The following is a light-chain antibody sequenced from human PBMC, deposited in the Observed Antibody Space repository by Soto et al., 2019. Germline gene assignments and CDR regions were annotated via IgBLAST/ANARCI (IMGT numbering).Light chain of an antibody. CDR2: DVS. J-gene: IGLJ2*01. CDR3: SSYTSSSTLGGV. CDR1: SSDVGGYNY. V-gene: IGLV2-14*01. Sequence: QFVLTQPASVSGSPGQSITISCTGTSSDVGGYNYVSWYQQHPGKAPKLMIYDVSNRPSGVSNRFSGSKSGNTASLTISGLQAEDEADYYCSSYTSSSTLGGVFGGGTKLTVL.